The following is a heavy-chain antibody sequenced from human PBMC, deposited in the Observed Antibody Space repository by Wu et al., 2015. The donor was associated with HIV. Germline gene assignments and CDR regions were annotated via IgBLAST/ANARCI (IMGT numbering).Heavy chain of an antibody. CDR2: IIPIFLTK. D-gene: IGHD1/OR15-1a*01. CDR3: ARAAKQVTSTLFFHY. CDR1: GGTFSNYG. V-gene: IGHV1-69*13. J-gene: IGHJ1*01. Sequence: QVQLVQSGAEVKKPGSSVKVPCKASGGTFSNYGISWVRQAPGQGLEWMGRIIPIFLTKNYAQKFQGRVTITADDSTSTAYMELRNLRSDDTAVYYCARAAKQVTSTLFFHYWGQGSVVTVSS.